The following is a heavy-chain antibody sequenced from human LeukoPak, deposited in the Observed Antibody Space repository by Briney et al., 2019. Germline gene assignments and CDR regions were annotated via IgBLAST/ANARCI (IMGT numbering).Heavy chain of an antibody. CDR1: GFTFSSYA. D-gene: IGHD2-8*01. CDR3: ASAGCTNGVCSYFDY. J-gene: IGHJ4*02. V-gene: IGHV3-30-3*01. CDR2: VSYDGSNK. Sequence: PGRSLRRSCAASGFTFSSYAMHWVRQAPGKGLEWVAVVSYDGSNKYYADSVKGRFTISRDNSKNTLYLQMNSLRAEDTAVYYCASAGCTNGVCSYFDYWGQGTLVTVSS.